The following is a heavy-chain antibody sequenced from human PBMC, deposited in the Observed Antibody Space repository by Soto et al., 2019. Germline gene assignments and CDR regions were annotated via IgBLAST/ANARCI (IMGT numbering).Heavy chain of an antibody. V-gene: IGHV3-23*01. CDR3: ANMGYSGSYHGRDWFDP. D-gene: IGHD1-26*01. CDR2: ISGSGGST. J-gene: IGHJ5*02. CDR1: GFTFSSYA. Sequence: PGGSLRLSCAASGFTFSSYAMSWVRQAPGKGLEWVSAISGSGGSTYYADSVKGRFTISRDNSKNTLYLQMNSLRAEDTAVYYCANMGYSGSYHGRDWFDPWGQGTLVTVSS.